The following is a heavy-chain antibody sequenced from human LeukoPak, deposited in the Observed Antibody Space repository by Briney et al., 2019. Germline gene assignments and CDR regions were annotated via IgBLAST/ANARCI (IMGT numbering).Heavy chain of an antibody. CDR2: IYYSGST. D-gene: IGHD6-13*01. J-gene: IGHJ4*02. CDR3: ARGPKTAVTGYFDY. Sequence: SETLSLTCSVSGCSISTYYWTWIRQPPGKGLEWIGYIYYSGSTNYNPSLKSRVIISVDTSKNHFSLNLSSVTAADTAMYYCARGPKTAVTGYFDYWGQGTLVTVSS. V-gene: IGHV4-59*01. CDR1: GCSISTYY.